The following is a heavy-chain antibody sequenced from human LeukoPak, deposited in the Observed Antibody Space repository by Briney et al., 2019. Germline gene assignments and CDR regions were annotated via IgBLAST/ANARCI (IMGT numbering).Heavy chain of an antibody. J-gene: IGHJ4*02. CDR2: IIPLFGTP. V-gene: IGHV1-69*05. Sequence: GASVKVSCKASGGTFSRYGISWVRQAPGQGLEWMGGIIPLFGTPKYAQKFQGRVTMTRDTSTSTVYMELSSLRSEDTAVYYCARVAVYFDYWGQGTLVTVSS. CDR3: ARVAVYFDY. CDR1: GGTFSRYG.